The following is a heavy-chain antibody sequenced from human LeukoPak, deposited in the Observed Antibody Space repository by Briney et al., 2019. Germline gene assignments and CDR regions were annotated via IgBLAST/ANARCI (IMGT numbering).Heavy chain of an antibody. V-gene: IGHV4-34*01. CDR1: GGSFSGYY. J-gene: IGHJ6*02. CDR2: INHSGST. D-gene: IGHD3-10*01. Sequence: SETLSLTCAVYGGSFSGYYWSWIRQPPGKGLEWIGEINHSGSTNYNPSLKSRVTISVDTSKNQFSLKLGSVTAADTAVYYCARGVTMVRGAPTYYYYGMDVWGQGTTVTVSS. CDR3: ARGVTMVRGAPTYYYYGMDV.